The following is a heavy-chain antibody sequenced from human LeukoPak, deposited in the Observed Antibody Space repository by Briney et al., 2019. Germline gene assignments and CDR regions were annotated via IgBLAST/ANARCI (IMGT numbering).Heavy chain of an antibody. V-gene: IGHV4-59*01. D-gene: IGHD3-10*01. CDR3: AREITMVRGASNWFDP. CDR2: MYYSGST. J-gene: IGHJ5*02. Sequence: SETLSLTCTVSGGSISSYWWSWIRQPPGKGLEWIGYMYYSGSTNYNPSLKSRVTISVDTSNNQFSLKLSSVTAADTAVYYCAREITMVRGASNWFDPWGQGTLVTVSS. CDR1: GGSISSYW.